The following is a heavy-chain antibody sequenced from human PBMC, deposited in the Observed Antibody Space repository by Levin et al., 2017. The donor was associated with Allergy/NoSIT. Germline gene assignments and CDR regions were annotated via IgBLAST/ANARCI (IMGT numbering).Heavy chain of an antibody. V-gene: IGHV5-10-1*01. Sequence: PGGSLRLSCKASGYRFTSYWISWVRQLPGRDLEWMGRIDPSDSTTEYSPSFQGHVTMSVDKSITTAYVQWSSLEASDTATYYCARIGRYFDWENDFWGQGTRVTVSS. CDR3: ARIGRYFDWENDF. D-gene: IGHD3-9*01. J-gene: IGHJ4*02. CDR2: IDPSDSTT. CDR1: GYRFTSYW.